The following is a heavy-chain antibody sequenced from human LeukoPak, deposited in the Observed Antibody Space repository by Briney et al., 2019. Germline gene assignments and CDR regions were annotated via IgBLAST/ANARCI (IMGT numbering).Heavy chain of an antibody. J-gene: IGHJ4*02. D-gene: IGHD2-15*01. CDR2: ISSSSSYI. CDR1: GFTFRSYS. CDR3: ARDSGVVAAYSFDY. Sequence: GGSLRLSXAASGFTFRSYSMNWVRQAPGKGLEWVSSISSSSSYIYYADSVKGRFTISRDNAKNSLYLQMNSLRAEDTAVYYCARDSGVVAAYSFDYWGQGTLVTVSS. V-gene: IGHV3-21*01.